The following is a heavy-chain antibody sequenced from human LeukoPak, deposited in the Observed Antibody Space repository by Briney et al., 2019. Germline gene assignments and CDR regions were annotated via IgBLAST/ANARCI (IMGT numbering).Heavy chain of an antibody. D-gene: IGHD1-26*01. V-gene: IGHV3-7*01. CDR3: ARTYGSFNWFDP. Sequence: GSLLLSCAASGFTFSSHWMSWVRQAPGKGLEWVANIKQDGSEKRYVDSVKGRFTISRDNSKNTLYLQMNSLRAEDTAVYYCARTYGSFNWFDPWGQGTLVTVSS. J-gene: IGHJ5*02. CDR1: GFTFSSHW. CDR2: IKQDGSEK.